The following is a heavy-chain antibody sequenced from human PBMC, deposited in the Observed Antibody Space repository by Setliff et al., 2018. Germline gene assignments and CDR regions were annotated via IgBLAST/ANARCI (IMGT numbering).Heavy chain of an antibody. CDR2: TIPIFGTT. J-gene: IGHJ6*03. V-gene: IGHV1-69*05. CDR3: VREGVDSRSSTDYRYYMDV. D-gene: IGHD3-22*01. CDR1: GGTFSDYG. Sequence: SVQVSCKASGGTFSDYGISWVRQAPGQGLEWMGGTIPIFGTTDYAQKFQGRVTIITDESTSTAFMQLSSLRSEDTAVYYCVREGVDSRSSTDYRYYMDVWGKGTTVTVSS.